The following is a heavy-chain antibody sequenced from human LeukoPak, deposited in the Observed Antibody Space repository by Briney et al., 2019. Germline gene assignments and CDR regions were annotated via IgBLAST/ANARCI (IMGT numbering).Heavy chain of an antibody. CDR1: GGSISSSSYY. D-gene: IGHD2-15*01. CDR3: ARGRYCGGGSCYIDY. V-gene: IGHV4-39*07. CDR2: IYYSGST. J-gene: IGHJ4*02. Sequence: PSETLSLTCTVSGGSISSSSYYWGWIRQPPGKGLEWIGSIYYSGSTYYNPSLKSRVTISVDTSKSQFSLKVNSVTAADTAVYYCARGRYCGGGSCYIDYWGQGTLVTVSS.